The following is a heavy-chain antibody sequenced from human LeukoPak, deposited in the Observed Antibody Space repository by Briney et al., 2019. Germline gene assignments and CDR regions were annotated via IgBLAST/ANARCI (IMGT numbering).Heavy chain of an antibody. J-gene: IGHJ4*02. Sequence: KSSETLSLTCTVSGGSISSYYWSWIRQPPGKGLEWIGYIYYSGSTNYNPSLKSRVTISVDTSKNQFSLKLSSVTAADTAVYYCARHQRVTIFGVVIQPLDYWGQGTLVTVSS. V-gene: IGHV4-59*08. CDR3: ARHQRVTIFGVVIQPLDY. CDR2: IYYSGST. D-gene: IGHD3-3*01. CDR1: GGSISSYY.